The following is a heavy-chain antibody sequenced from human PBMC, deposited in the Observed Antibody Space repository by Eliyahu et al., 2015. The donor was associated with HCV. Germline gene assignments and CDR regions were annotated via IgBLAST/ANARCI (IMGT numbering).Heavy chain of an antibody. CDR3: AIEGASSGPRWFDP. CDR2: ISPIFGSA. J-gene: IGHJ5*02. CDR1: AATFSSXT. Sequence: EVKKPGPSVKVSCKASAATFSSXTIXWVRQAPGQGLEWMGGISPIFGSAKYAQKFXGRVTITADESTNTAYVXLTXLRSEDTAXYDCAIEGASSGPRWFDPWGQGTLVTVSS. V-gene: IGHV1-69*01. D-gene: IGHD6-19*01.